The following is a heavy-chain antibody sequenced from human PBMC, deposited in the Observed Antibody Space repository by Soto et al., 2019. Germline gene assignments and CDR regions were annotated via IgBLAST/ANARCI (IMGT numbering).Heavy chain of an antibody. D-gene: IGHD1-26*01. J-gene: IGHJ4*02. CDR3: ARDCFSYRGSSGY. Sequence: SETLSLTCTVSGGSVSSGSYYWSWIRQPPGKGLEWIGYIYYSGSTNYNPSLKSRVTISVDTSKNQFSLKLSSVTAADTAVYYCARDCFSYRGSSGYWGQGTLVTVSS. V-gene: IGHV4-61*01. CDR2: IYYSGST. CDR1: GGSVSSGSYY.